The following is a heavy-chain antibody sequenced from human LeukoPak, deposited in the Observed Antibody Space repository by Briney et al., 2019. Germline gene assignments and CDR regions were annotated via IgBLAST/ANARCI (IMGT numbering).Heavy chain of an antibody. CDR3: ARPKGEYDFWSGYSPDNWFDP. V-gene: IGHV1-18*01. Sequence: ASVKVSCKASGYTFTSYGISWVRQAPGQGLEWMGWISAYSGNTNYAQKLQGRVTMTTDTSTSTAYMELRSLRSDDTAVYYCARPKGEYDFWSGYSPDNWFDPWGQGTLVTVSS. CDR2: ISAYSGNT. J-gene: IGHJ5*02. CDR1: GYTFTSYG. D-gene: IGHD3-3*01.